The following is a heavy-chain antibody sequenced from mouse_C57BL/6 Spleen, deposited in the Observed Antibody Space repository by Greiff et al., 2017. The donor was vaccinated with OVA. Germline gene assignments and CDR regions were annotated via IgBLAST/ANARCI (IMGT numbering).Heavy chain of an antibody. J-gene: IGHJ2*01. CDR3: ARERDYGYYFDY. Sequence: QVQLQQSGPELVKPGASVKISCKASGYAFSSSWMNWVKQRPGKGLEWIGRIYPGDGDTNYNGKFKGKATLTAAKSSSTAYMQLSSLTSEDSAVYFCARERDYGYYFDYWGQGTTLTVSS. V-gene: IGHV1-82*01. CDR1: GYAFSSSW. CDR2: IYPGDGDT. D-gene: IGHD1-2*01.